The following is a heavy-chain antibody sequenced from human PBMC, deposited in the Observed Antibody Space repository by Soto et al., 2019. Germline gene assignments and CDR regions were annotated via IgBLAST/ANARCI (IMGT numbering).Heavy chain of an antibody. J-gene: IGHJ4*02. CDR3: ATRLIAAEDYFDY. CDR1: GFTFSSYA. Sequence: EVQLLESGGGLVQPGGSLRLSCAASGFTFSSYAMSWVRQAPGKGLEWVSAMSGSGGSTYYADSVKGRFTISIDNSKNTLYLQMNSLRAEDTAVYYCATRLIAAEDYFDYWGQGTLVTVSA. D-gene: IGHD6-13*01. CDR2: MSGSGGST. V-gene: IGHV3-23*01.